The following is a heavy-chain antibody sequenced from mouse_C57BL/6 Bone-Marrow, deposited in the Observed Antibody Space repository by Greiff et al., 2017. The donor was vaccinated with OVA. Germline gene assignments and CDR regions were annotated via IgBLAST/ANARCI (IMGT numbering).Heavy chain of an antibody. D-gene: IGHD1-1*01. CDR2: IDPSDSYT. Sequence: VQLQQPGAELVKPGASVKLSCKASGYTFTSYWMQWVKQRPGQGLEWIGEIDPSDSYTNYNQKFKGKATLTVDTSSSTAYMQLSSLTSEDSAVYYCARYYGWDFDVWGTGTTVTVSS. CDR1: GYTFTSYW. V-gene: IGHV1-50*01. J-gene: IGHJ1*03. CDR3: ARYYGWDFDV.